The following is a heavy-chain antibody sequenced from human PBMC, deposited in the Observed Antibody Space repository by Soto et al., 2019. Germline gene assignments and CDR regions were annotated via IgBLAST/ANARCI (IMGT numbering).Heavy chain of an antibody. CDR1: GYTFNNYG. Sequence: QDQLVQSGAEVKKPGASVEVSCKASGYTFNNYGITWVRQAPGQGLEWMGWISPYNGHTNYALKLQGRVTMTTDTSTRRAYVELSSLRPDDTAVYYCAGHRNFFDYWGQGTLVTVSS. V-gene: IGHV1-18*01. J-gene: IGHJ4*02. D-gene: IGHD2-21*01. CDR3: AGHRNFFDY. CDR2: ISPYNGHT.